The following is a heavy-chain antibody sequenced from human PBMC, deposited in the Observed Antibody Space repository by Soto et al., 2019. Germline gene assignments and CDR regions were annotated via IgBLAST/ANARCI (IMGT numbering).Heavy chain of an antibody. CDR2: IYYSGST. Sequence: SETLSFTCTVSGGSISSSSYYWGWIRQPPGKGLEWIGSIYYSGSTYYNPSLKSRVTISVDTSKNQFSLKLSSVTAADTAVYYCAREALNHYYYYYYMDVWGKGTTVTVSS. CDR3: AREALNHYYYYYYMDV. J-gene: IGHJ6*03. CDR1: GGSISSSSYY. V-gene: IGHV4-39*02.